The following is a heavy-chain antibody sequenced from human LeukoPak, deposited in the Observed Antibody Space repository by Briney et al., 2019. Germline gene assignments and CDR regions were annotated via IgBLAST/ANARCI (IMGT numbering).Heavy chain of an antibody. J-gene: IGHJ6*04. V-gene: IGHV3-48*03. CDR2: ISSSGSTI. CDR3: AELGITMIGGV. D-gene: IGHD3-10*02. CDR1: GFTFSSYE. Sequence: PGGSLRLYCAASGFTFSSYEMNWVRQAPGKGLEWVSYISSSGSTIYYADSVKGRFTISRDNAKNSLYLQMNSLRAEHTAVYYCAELGITMIGGVWGKGTTVTISS.